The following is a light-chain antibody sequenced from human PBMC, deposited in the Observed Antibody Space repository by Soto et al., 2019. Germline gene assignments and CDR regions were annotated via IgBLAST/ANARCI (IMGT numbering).Light chain of an antibody. V-gene: IGLV1-47*02. Sequence: QSVLTQPPSASSTPGQTVTISCSGSTSNIGTFYVYWYQHLPGTAPKLLIYLGDQRASGVSDRFSGSKSGTSASLALNGLRSDDEAEYYCAAWDDNLNADVFGSGTKLTVL. CDR3: AAWDDNLNADV. J-gene: IGLJ1*01. CDR1: TSNIGTFY. CDR2: LGD.